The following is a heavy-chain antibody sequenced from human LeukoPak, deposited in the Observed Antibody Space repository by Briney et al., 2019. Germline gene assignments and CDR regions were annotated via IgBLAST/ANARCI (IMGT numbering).Heavy chain of an antibody. D-gene: IGHD3-22*01. J-gene: IGHJ3*02. Sequence: ASVKVSCKASGYTFTSYHMHWVRQAPGQGLEWMGIINSSGGSTSYAQKFQGRVTMTRDMSTSTVYMELSSLRSEDTAVYYCARGYYYYDSSGYSSDAFDIWGQGTMVTVSS. CDR2: INSSGGST. V-gene: IGHV1-46*01. CDR3: ARGYYYYDSSGYSSDAFDI. CDR1: GYTFTSYH.